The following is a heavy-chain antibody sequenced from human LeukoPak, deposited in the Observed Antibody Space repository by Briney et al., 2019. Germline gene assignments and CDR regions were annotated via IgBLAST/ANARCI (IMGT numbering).Heavy chain of an antibody. D-gene: IGHD3-3*01. CDR1: GFTFSSYW. Sequence: GGSLGLSCAASGFTFSSYWMHWVRQAPGKGLVWVSRINTDGSSTSYADPVKGRFTISRDNAKNTLYLQMNSLRAEDTAVYYCARGPEPHYDFWSGYSYYFDYWGQGTLVTVSS. J-gene: IGHJ4*02. CDR3: ARGPEPHYDFWSGYSYYFDY. CDR2: INTDGSST. V-gene: IGHV3-74*01.